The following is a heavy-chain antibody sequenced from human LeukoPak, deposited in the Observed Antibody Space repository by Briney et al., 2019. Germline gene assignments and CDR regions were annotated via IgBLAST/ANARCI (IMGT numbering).Heavy chain of an antibody. CDR3: AKDFRWELRGEIYYLDY. D-gene: IGHD1-26*01. J-gene: IGHJ4*02. Sequence: GGSLRLSCAASGFTFGSYGMHWVRQAPGKGLEWVAVISYDGSDKYYPDSVKGRFTIPRDDSKNTLYLQMNSLRAEDTAVYYCAKDFRWELRGEIYYLDYWGQGTLVTVSS. CDR1: GFTFGSYG. V-gene: IGHV3-30*18. CDR2: ISYDGSDK.